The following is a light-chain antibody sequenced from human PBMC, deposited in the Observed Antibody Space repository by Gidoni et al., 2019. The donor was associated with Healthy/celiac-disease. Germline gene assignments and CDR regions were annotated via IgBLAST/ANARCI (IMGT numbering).Light chain of an antibody. Sequence: DIQMTQSPSSLSASVADRVTITCRASQSISSYYKCYQQQPGKAAKRLISYASSLNSAVPSRSSSSRSATDFTLTISSLQQADFATDYCQQRYGSLGPTFGQGTKLEIK. CDR1: QSISSY. J-gene: IGKJ1*01. CDR3: QQRYGSLGPT. CDR2: YAS. V-gene: IGKV1-39*01.